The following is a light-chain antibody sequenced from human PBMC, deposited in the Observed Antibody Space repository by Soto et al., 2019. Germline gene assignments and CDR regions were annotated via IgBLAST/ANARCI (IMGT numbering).Light chain of an antibody. Sequence: QSALTQPASVSGSPGQSITISCTGTSSDVGGYNYVSWYQQHPGKAPKLMIYDVSNRPSGVSNRFSGSESGNTASLTISGLQAEDEADYYCSSYTSSSTLNWVFGGGTQLTVL. CDR2: DVS. V-gene: IGLV2-14*01. CDR1: SSDVGGYNY. J-gene: IGLJ3*02. CDR3: SSYTSSSTLNWV.